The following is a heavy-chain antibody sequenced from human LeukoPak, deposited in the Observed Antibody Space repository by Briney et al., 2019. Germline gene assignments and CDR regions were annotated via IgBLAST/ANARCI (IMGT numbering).Heavy chain of an antibody. CDR2: ISSGSGGST. D-gene: IGHD2-2*01. Sequence: GGSLRLSCAASGFTFSSYAMSWVRQAPGKGLEWVSAISSGSGGSTYYADSVKGRFAISRDNSKNTLYLQMNSLRAEDTAVYHCARAGYCTSTSCLEDYWGQGTLVTVSS. V-gene: IGHV3-23*01. CDR3: ARAGYCTSTSCLEDY. CDR1: GFTFSSYA. J-gene: IGHJ4*02.